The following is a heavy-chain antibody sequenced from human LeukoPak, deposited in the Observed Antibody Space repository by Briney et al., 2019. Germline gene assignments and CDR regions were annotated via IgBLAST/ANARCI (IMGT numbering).Heavy chain of an antibody. J-gene: IGHJ4*02. V-gene: IGHV3-30*04. Sequence: GGALRLSCAASGFTFSSYAMHWVRQAPGKGLEWVAVISYDGSNKYYADSVKGRFTISRDNSKNTLYLQMNSLRAEDTAVYYCARELRTGAGLDYWGQGTLVTVSS. CDR3: ARELRTGAGLDY. CDR1: GFTFSSYA. D-gene: IGHD1-1*01. CDR2: ISYDGSNK.